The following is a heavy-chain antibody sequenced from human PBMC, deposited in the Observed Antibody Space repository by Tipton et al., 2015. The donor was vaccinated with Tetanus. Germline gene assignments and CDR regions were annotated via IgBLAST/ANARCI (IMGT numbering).Heavy chain of an antibody. CDR2: IFRTGST. CDR1: GGPISRGDYY. CDR3: ARAFWENGPDAFDI. D-gene: IGHD3-16*01. Sequence: TLSLTCTVSGGPISRGDYYWSWIRRPPGKGLEWIAYIFRTGSTYYNPSLNSRGTITLDTSKNQFSLRLTSVSAADTAVYYCARAFWENGPDAFDIWGLGTMVTVAS. V-gene: IGHV4-30-4*01. J-gene: IGHJ3*02.